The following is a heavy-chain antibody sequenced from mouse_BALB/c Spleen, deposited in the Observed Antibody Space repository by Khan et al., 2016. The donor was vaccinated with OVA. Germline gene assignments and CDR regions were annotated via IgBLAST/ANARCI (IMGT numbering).Heavy chain of an antibody. CDR2: IWGDGST. Sequence: VELVESGPGLVAPSQSLSITCTVSGFSLTGYGVNWVRQPPGKGLEWLGMIWGDGSTDYNSALKSSLSISKDNSKSQVFLKMNSLQTDDTAMYYCARAYYGNYREAMDYWGQGTSVTVSS. CDR3: ARAYYGNYREAMDY. CDR1: GFSLTGYG. V-gene: IGHV2-6-7*01. J-gene: IGHJ4*01. D-gene: IGHD2-10*01.